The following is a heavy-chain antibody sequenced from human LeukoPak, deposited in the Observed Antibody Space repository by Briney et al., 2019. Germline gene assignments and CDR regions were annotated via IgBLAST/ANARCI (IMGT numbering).Heavy chain of an antibody. CDR3: AKRSAYGDYNYYFDY. D-gene: IGHD4-17*01. CDR2: ISGSGGST. Sequence: GGSLRLSCAASGFTFSSYAMSWVRQAPGKGLEWVSAISGSGGSTYYADSVKGRLTISRDNSKNTLYLQMNSLRAEDTAVYYCAKRSAYGDYNYYFDYWGQGTLVTVSS. CDR1: GFTFSSYA. V-gene: IGHV3-23*01. J-gene: IGHJ4*02.